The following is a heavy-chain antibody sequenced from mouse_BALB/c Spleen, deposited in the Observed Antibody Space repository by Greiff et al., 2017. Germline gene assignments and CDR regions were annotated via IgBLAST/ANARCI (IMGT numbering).Heavy chain of an antibody. CDR1: GFTFSSYA. D-gene: IGHD6-2*01. J-gene: IGHJ2*01. CDR3: TRVSLVNFDY. Sequence: VESGGGLVKPGGSLKLSCAASGFTFSSYAMSWVRQTPEKRLEWVATISSGGSYTYYPDSVKGRFTISRDNAKNTLYLQMSSLRSEDTAMYYCTRVSLVNFDYWGQGTTLTVSS. V-gene: IGHV5-9-3*01. CDR2: ISSGGSYT.